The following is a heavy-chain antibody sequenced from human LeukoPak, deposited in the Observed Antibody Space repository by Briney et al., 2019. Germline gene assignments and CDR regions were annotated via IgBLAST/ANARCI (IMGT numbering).Heavy chain of an antibody. D-gene: IGHD3-22*01. CDR2: VNPDTGNT. CDR3: ARLSDTPAYYYSSGYYHIRY. CDR1: GYTFSAYD. Sequence: VKVSCKASGYTFSAYDINWVRQGAGQELEWIGWVNPDTGNTGCAQKFQGRDTMTRDTSNSTAYMELNSLRSEDTAVYYCARLSDTPAYYYSSGYYHIRYWGQGTLLTVSS. V-gene: IGHV1-8*01. J-gene: IGHJ4*02.